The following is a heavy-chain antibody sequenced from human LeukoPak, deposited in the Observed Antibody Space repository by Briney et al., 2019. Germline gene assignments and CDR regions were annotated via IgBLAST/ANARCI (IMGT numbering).Heavy chain of an antibody. J-gene: IGHJ6*04. CDR3: KKKTAYEILTGYTLGYYYGMDV. V-gene: IGHV3-48*03. CDR1: GFTFSSYE. CDR2: ISRSGSTI. D-gene: IGHD3-9*01. Sequence: PGGSLRLSCAASGFTFSSYERNWVRQAPGKGLAWVSYISRSGSTIYYADSVKGRFTISRDNAKNSLYLQMNSLRAEDTAVFFFKKKTAYEILTGYTLGYYYGMDVWGKGTTVTVSS.